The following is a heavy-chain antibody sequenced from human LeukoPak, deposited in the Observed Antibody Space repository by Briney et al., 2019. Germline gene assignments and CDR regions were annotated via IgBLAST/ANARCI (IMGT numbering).Heavy chain of an antibody. CDR3: AVLGPHDAFDI. J-gene: IGHJ3*02. V-gene: IGHV3-48*04. CDR1: GFTFSSYS. D-gene: IGHD1-26*01. Sequence: PGGSLRLSCAASGFTFSSYSMNWVRQAPGKGLEWVSYISSSSSTIYYADSVKGRFTISRDNAKNSLYLQMNSLRAEDTAVYYCAVLGPHDAFDIWGQGTMVTVSS. CDR2: ISSSSSTI.